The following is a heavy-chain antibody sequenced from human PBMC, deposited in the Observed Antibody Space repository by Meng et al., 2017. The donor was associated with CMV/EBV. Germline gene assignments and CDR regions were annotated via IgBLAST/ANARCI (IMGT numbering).Heavy chain of an antibody. V-gene: IGHV3-11*05. J-gene: IGHJ3*02. CDR2: ISSSSSYT. Sequence: QGQRGESGGGVVKPGGSLRLSCAASGFTFSDYYMSWIRQAPGKGLEWVSYISSSSSYTNYADSVKGRFTISRDNAKNSLYLQMNSLRAEDTAVYYCARRTYYSEAFDIWGQGTMVTVSS. CDR1: GFTFSDYY. CDR3: ARRTYYSEAFDI. D-gene: IGHD3-10*01.